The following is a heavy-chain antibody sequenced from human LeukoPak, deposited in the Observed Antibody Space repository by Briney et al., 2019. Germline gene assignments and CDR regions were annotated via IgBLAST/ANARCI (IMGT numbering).Heavy chain of an antibody. J-gene: IGHJ4*02. CDR3: ARQTSMVTMYYFDQ. Sequence: SQTLSLTCTVSGGSISSSNHYWGWIRQPPGKGLEWIASIYYSGSTYSNPSLKSRVTMSVDTSKNQFSLKLYSVTAADTAMYYCARQTSMVTMYYFDQWGRGTLVTVSS. V-gene: IGHV4-39*01. D-gene: IGHD2-21*02. CDR1: GGSISSSNHY. CDR2: IYYSGST.